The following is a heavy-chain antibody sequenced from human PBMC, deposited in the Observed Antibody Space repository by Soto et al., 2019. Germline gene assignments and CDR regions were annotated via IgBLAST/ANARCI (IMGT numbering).Heavy chain of an antibody. J-gene: IGHJ4*01. CDR2: IFHSGNA. V-gene: IGHV4-59*01. D-gene: IGHD2-15*01. Sequence: SETLSLPCPVSGGSISNVYWSWIRQAPGKGLEWIGFIFHSGNAKYNPSLKSRVTISVDTSKNQFSLSLDSVTAADTAVYFCARAHAPTLPFDSWGQGTLVTVSS. CDR3: ARAHAPTLPFDS. CDR1: GGSISNVY.